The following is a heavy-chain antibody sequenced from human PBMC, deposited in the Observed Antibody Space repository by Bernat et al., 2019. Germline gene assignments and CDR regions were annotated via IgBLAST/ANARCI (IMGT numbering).Heavy chain of an antibody. CDR1: GFTFSSYA. CDR3: ARDLRSWHYSNHNFDY. D-gene: IGHD4-11*01. CDR2: ISYDGSNK. V-gene: IGHV3-30-3*01. J-gene: IGHJ4*02. Sequence: QVQLVESGGGVVQPGRSLRLSCAASGFTFSSYAMHWVRQAPGKGLEWVAVISYDGSNKYYADSVKGRFTISRDNSKNTLYLQMNSLRAEDMAVYYCARDLRSWHYSNHNFDYWGQGTLVTVSS.